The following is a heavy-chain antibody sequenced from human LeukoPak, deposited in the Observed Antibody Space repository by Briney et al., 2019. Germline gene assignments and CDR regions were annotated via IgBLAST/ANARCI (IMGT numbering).Heavy chain of an antibody. CDR3: AKTISAAAIFDAFDY. V-gene: IGHV3-23*01. Sequence: GGSLSLSCAASGFTFSSYPMTWFRKPQGKGLKWFSPISGSGGSTYYADSVKGRFTISRDNSKNTLYLQMNSLRAEDTAVYYCAKTISAAAIFDAFDYWGQGTLVTVSS. J-gene: IGHJ4*02. CDR2: ISGSGGST. CDR1: GFTFSSYP. D-gene: IGHD2-2*02.